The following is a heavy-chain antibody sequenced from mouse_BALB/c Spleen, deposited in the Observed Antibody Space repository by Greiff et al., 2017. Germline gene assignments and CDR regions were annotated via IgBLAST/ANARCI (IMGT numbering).Heavy chain of an antibody. CDR3: ARYDYDGPMDY. D-gene: IGHD2-4*01. V-gene: IGHV5-17*02. CDR2: ISSGSSTI. J-gene: IGHJ4*01. Sequence: EVQGVESGGGLVQPGGSRKLSCAASGFTFSSFGMHWVRQAPEKGLEWVAYISSGSSTIYYADTVKGRFTISRDNPKNTLFLQMTSLRSEDTAMYYCARYDYDGPMDYWGQGTSVTVSS. CDR1: GFTFSSFG.